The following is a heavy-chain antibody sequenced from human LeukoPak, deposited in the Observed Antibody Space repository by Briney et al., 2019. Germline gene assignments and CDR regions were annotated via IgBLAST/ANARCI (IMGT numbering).Heavy chain of an antibody. J-gene: IGHJ1*01. D-gene: IGHD6-13*01. CDR3: ARGGSSWSAEYFQH. CDR2: ISGYNGDT. Sequence: ASVKVSCKASGYTFTNYGINWVRQAPGQGLEWMGWISGYNGDTKFAQKLQDRLTMTSDTSTSTAYVELRSLRSDDTAVHFCARGGSSWSAEYFQHWGQGTLVTVSS. V-gene: IGHV1-18*01. CDR1: GYTFTNYG.